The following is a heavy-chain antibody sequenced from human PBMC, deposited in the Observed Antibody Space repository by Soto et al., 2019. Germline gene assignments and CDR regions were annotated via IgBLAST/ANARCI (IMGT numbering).Heavy chain of an antibody. V-gene: IGHV1-58*01. CDR3: AADRARELLDYYYYYGMDV. CDR1: GFTFTSSA. Sequence: HMQLVQSGPEVKKPGTSVKVSCKASGFTFTSSAVQWVRQARGQRLEWIGWIVVGSGNTNYAQKFQERVTITRDMSTSTAYMELSSLRSEDTAVYYCAADRARELLDYYYYYGMDVWGQGTTVTVSS. D-gene: IGHD1-26*01. J-gene: IGHJ6*02. CDR2: IVVGSGNT.